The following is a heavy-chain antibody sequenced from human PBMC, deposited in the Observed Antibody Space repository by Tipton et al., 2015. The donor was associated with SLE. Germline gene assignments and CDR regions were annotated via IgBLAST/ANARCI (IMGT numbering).Heavy chain of an antibody. Sequence: LRLSCTVSGGSISSYYWSWIRQPPGKGLEWIGYIYYSGSTNYNPSLKSRVTISVDTSKNQFSLKLSSVTAADTAVYYCARAGITVRTGAFNIWGQGTMVTVSS. D-gene: IGHD6-19*01. CDR2: IYYSGST. CDR1: GGSISSYY. CDR3: ARAGITVRTGAFNI. V-gene: IGHV4-59*08. J-gene: IGHJ3*02.